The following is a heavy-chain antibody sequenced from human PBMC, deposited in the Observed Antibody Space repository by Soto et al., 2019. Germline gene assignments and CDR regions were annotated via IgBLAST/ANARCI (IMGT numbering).Heavy chain of an antibody. CDR1: GFTFDDYA. J-gene: IGHJ6*03. D-gene: IGHD2-2*01. CDR2: ISWNSGSI. CDR3: AKPASSSTNIYYYYYMDV. V-gene: IGHV3-9*01. Sequence: EVQLVESGGGLVQPGRSLRLSCAASGFTFDDYAMHWVRQAPGKGLEWVSGISWNSGSIGYADSVKGRFTISRDNAKNSLYLQMNSLRAEDTALYYCAKPASSSTNIYYYYYMDVWGKGTTVTVSS.